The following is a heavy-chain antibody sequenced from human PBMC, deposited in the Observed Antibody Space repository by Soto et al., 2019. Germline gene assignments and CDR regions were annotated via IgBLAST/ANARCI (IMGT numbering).Heavy chain of an antibody. CDR2: INPNTGGT. Sequence: ASVKVSCKTSGYSFIDYFVNWVRQAPGQGLEWMGRINPNTGGTRYAQKFQGWVTTTRDTSISTAYMELNRLKSDDTAVYYCARGYSNHYFDLWGQGALVTVSS. CDR1: GYSFIDYF. J-gene: IGHJ5*02. D-gene: IGHD4-4*01. V-gene: IGHV1-2*04. CDR3: ARGYSNHYFDL.